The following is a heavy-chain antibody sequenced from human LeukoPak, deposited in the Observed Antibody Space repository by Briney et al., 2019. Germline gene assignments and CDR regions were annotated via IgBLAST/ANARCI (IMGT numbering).Heavy chain of an antibody. CDR2: IYYSGST. D-gene: IGHD6-13*01. J-gene: IGHJ6*02. CDR3: ARDARYSSSWYRIKAYYYYYGMDV. CDR1: GGSISSYY. V-gene: IGHV4-59*13. Sequence: PSETLSLTCTVSGGSISSYYWSWIRQPPGKGLEWIGYIYYSGSTNYNPSLKSRVTISVDTSKNQFSLKLSSVTAADTAVYYCARDARYSSSWYRIKAYYYYYGMDVWGQGTTATVSS.